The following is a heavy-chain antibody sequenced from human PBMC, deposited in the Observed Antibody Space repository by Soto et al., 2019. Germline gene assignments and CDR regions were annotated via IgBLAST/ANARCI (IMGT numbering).Heavy chain of an antibody. D-gene: IGHD2-2*01. Sequence: GGSLRLSCAASGFTFDDYAMHWVRQAPGKGLEWVSGISWNSGSIGYADSVKGRFTISRDNAKNSLYLQMNSLRAEDTALYYCAKDTAEWIVVVPAADNAFDIWGQGTMVTVSS. V-gene: IGHV3-9*01. CDR3: AKDTAEWIVVVPAADNAFDI. CDR2: ISWNSGSI. CDR1: GFTFDDYA. J-gene: IGHJ3*02.